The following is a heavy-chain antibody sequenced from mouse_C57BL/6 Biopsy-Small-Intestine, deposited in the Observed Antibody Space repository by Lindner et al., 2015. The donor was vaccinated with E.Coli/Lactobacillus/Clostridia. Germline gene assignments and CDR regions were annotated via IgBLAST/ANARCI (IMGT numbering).Heavy chain of an antibody. V-gene: IGHV1-81*01. CDR1: GYTFTSYD. D-gene: IGHD1-1*02. Sequence: SVKVSCKASGYTFTSYDINWVRQATGQGLEWMGWMNPNSGNTGYAQKFQGRVIMTRNTSISTAYMELSSLRSEDTAVYYCARGISGGSCNSCWFDPWGQGTLVTVSS. CDR2: MNPNSGNT. J-gene: IGHJ4*01. CDR3: ARGISGGSCNSCWFDP.